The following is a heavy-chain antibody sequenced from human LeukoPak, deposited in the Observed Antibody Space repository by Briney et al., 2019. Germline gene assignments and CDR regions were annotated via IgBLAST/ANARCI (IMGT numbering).Heavy chain of an antibody. CDR2: IYPGDSDT. CDR3: ARDNSGSYHFDY. D-gene: IGHD1-26*01. J-gene: IGHJ4*02. CDR1: GYSFTSYW. Sequence: GESLKTSCNGAGYSFTSYWIGWVRQMPGKGVEGMGIIYPGDSDTRYSPSFQGQVTISADKSINTAYLQWSSLKASDTAMYYCARDNSGSYHFDYWGQGTLVTVSS. V-gene: IGHV5-51*01.